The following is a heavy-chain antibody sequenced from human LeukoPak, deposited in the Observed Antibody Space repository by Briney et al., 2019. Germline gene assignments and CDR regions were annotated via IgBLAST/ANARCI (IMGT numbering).Heavy chain of an antibody. D-gene: IGHD5-18*01. CDR3: AKERDTAMVTIDY. V-gene: IGHV3-23*01. CDR1: EFTFSSYA. J-gene: IGHJ4*02. CDR2: ISRSGDTT. Sequence: GGSLRLSCAASEFTFSSYAMTWVRQAPGKGLEWVSGISRSGDTTYHADSVKGRFTISRDNSKNTLYLQMNSLRAEDTAVYYCAKERDTAMVTIDYWGQGTLVTVSS.